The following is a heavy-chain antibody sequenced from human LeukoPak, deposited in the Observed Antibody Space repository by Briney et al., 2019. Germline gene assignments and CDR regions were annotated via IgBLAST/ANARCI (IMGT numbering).Heavy chain of an antibody. D-gene: IGHD4-17*01. Sequence: GGSLRLSCAASGFTFSSYSMNWVRQAPGKGLEWVSSISSSSSYIYYADSVKGRFTISRDNAKNSLYLQMNSLRAEDTAVYYCARAGSYGDYGEDYWGQGTLVTVSS. CDR3: ARAGSYGDYGEDY. CDR2: ISSSSSYI. J-gene: IGHJ4*02. CDR1: GFTFSSYS. V-gene: IGHV3-21*01.